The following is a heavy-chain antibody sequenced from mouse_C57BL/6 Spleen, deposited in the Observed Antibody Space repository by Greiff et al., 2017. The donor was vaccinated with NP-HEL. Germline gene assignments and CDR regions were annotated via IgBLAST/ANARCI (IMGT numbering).Heavy chain of an antibody. D-gene: IGHD2-4*01. Sequence: VQLQQSGAELVKPGASVKISCKASGYAFSSYWMNWVKQRPGKGLEWIGQIYPGDGDTNYNGKFKGKATLTADKSSSTAYMQLSSLTSEDSAVYFCARSGIYYDYWFAYWGQGTLVTVSA. CDR1: GYAFSSYW. V-gene: IGHV1-80*01. CDR3: ARSGIYYDYWFAY. CDR2: IYPGDGDT. J-gene: IGHJ3*01.